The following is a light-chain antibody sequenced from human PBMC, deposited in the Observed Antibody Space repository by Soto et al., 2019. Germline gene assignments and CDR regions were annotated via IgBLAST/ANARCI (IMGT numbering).Light chain of an antibody. V-gene: IGKV3-15*01. CDR3: QQYYNSPRT. CDR2: GAS. J-gene: IGKJ5*01. Sequence: EIVMTQYTANLSVPPGERATRSCRAGQNIHTNLAWYQQKPGQAPRLLFYGASTGATGLPARFSGSGSGTEFTLTINSLQAEACAVYYCQQYYNSPRTFGQATRLEI. CDR1: QNIHTN.